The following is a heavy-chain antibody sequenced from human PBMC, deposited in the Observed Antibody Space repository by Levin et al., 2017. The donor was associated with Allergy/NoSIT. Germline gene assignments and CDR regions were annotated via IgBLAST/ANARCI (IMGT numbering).Heavy chain of an antibody. Sequence: GGSLRLSCAASGFTFSSYSMNWVRQAPGKGLEWVSSISSSSSYIYYADSVKGRFTISRDNAKNSLYLQMNSLRAEDTAVYYCARVGVRGVIIRSFDYWGQGTLVTVSS. CDR1: GFTFSSYS. J-gene: IGHJ4*02. CDR2: ISSSSSYI. CDR3: ARVGVRGVIIRSFDY. D-gene: IGHD3-10*01. V-gene: IGHV3-21*01.